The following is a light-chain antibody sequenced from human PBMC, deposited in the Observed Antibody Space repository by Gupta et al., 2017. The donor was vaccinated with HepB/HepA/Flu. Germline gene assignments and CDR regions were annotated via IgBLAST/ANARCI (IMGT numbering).Light chain of an antibody. CDR2: LGS. Sequence: DIVMTQSPLSLPVTPGEPASISCRSSQSLLHSNGYDYLDWFLQKPGQSPQLLIYLGSNRASGVPDMFSGSGSGTDFPLKISRVEAEDVGVYYCMQAIQTPWTFGQGTKVEIK. CDR3: MQAIQTPWT. CDR1: QSLLHSNGYDY. J-gene: IGKJ1*01. V-gene: IGKV2-28*01.